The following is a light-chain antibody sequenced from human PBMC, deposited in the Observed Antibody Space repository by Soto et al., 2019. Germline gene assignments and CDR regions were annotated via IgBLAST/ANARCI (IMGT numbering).Light chain of an antibody. CDR3: QQYGSSPS. CDR2: EAS. Sequence: EIVLTQSPATLSLSPGEGATLSCRASQSISTYLAWYQQKPGQAPRLLMYEASNRATGISDRFSGSGSGTDFTLTISRLEPEDFAVYYCQQYGSSPSFGGGTKVEIK. V-gene: IGKV3-20*01. CDR1: QSISTY. J-gene: IGKJ4*01.